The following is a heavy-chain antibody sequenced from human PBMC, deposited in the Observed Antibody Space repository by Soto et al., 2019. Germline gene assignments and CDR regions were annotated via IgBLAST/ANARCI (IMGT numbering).Heavy chain of an antibody. CDR2: IIPIFGTA. CDR1: GYTFTGNY. J-gene: IGHJ3*02. V-gene: IGHV1-69*13. Sequence: SVKVSCKASGYTFTGNYMHWVRQAPGQGLEWMGGIIPIFGTANYAQKFQGRVTITADESTSTAYMELSSLRSEDTAVYYCAREKHLRGAFDIWGQGTMVTVSS. CDR3: AREKHLRGAFDI.